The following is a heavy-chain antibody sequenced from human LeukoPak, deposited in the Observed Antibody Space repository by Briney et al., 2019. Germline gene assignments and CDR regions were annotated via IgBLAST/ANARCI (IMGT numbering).Heavy chain of an antibody. CDR1: GFNFRIHG. Sequence: PGGSLRLSSAASGFNFRIHGINWVRQAPGKGLEWVSAIGVSGIHTYFADSVKGRFSISRDNSKNTLYLQMNSLRAEDTAVYYCARTVGYGDYHWFDPWGQGTLVTVSS. CDR3: ARTVGYGDYHWFDP. D-gene: IGHD4-17*01. J-gene: IGHJ5*02. V-gene: IGHV3-23*01. CDR2: IGVSGIHT.